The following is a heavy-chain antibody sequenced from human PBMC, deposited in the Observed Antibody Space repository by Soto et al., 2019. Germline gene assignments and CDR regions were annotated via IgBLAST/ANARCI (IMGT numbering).Heavy chain of an antibody. Sequence: QVQLQQWGAGLLKPSETLSLTCAVYGGSFSGYYWSWIRQPPGKGLEWIGEINHSGSTNYNPSLKSRVTISVDTSKNQFSLKLSSVTAADTAVYYCARREVVPAAIRRGAFDIWGQGTMVTVSS. V-gene: IGHV4-34*01. CDR3: ARREVVPAAIRRGAFDI. CDR2: INHSGST. J-gene: IGHJ3*02. CDR1: GGSFSGYY. D-gene: IGHD2-2*01.